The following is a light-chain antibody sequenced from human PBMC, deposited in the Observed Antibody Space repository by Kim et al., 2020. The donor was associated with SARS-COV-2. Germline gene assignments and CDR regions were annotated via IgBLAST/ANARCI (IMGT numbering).Light chain of an antibody. J-gene: IGKJ3*01. Sequence: PASISCRSSESLVYSDGNIYLNWFHQRPGQSPRRLIYKVSDRDSGVPDRFSRSGSGTDFTLQISRVEAEDVGVYYCMQDTHWPFTFGPGTKVDIK. CDR3: MQDTHWPFT. CDR1: ESLVYSDGNIY. CDR2: KVS. V-gene: IGKV2-30*01.